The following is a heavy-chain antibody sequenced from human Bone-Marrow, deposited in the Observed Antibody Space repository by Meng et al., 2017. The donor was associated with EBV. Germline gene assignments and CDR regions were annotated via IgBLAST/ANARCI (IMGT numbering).Heavy chain of an antibody. J-gene: IGHJ4*02. D-gene: IGHD3-10*01. Sequence: QVQVVQSGAEVKKPXSSVKVSCKPSGGTFRSDAISWVRQAPGQGLEWMGGLIPLSDAPHYAQKFQGRVTITADESTSTHYLDLSGLRAEDTAVYYCASESGRGFTPDYWGQGTLVTVSS. CDR1: GGTFRSDA. V-gene: IGHV1-69*01. CDR2: LIPLSDAP. CDR3: ASESGRGFTPDY.